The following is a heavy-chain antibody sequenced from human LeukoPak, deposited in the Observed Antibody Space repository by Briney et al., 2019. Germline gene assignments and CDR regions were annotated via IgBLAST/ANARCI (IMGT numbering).Heavy chain of an antibody. CDR3: AKDRRRDDVLTGSFSD. D-gene: IGHD3-9*01. J-gene: IGHJ4*02. V-gene: IGHV3-30*02. Sequence: GGSLRLSCAVSGFTFSSYEMNWVRQAPGKGREWVGFIRYDGRNKYYADFVKGRFTISRDNPKNTLYLQMNSLRAEDTAVYNCAKDRRRDDVLTGSFSDWGQGTLVTVST. CDR1: GFTFSSYE. CDR2: IRYDGRNK.